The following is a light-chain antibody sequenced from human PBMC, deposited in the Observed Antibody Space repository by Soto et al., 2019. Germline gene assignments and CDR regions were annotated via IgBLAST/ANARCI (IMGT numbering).Light chain of an antibody. CDR3: SSYTSSSTWV. CDR1: SSDFGNYNL. Sequence: QSALTQPASVSGSPGQSITISCTGTSSDFGNYNLVSWYQQHPGKVPKLILFEVNKRPSGVSGRFSGSKSGNTASLTISGLQAEDEADYYCSSYTSSSTWVFGGGTKVTVL. CDR2: EVN. J-gene: IGLJ3*02. V-gene: IGLV2-14*02.